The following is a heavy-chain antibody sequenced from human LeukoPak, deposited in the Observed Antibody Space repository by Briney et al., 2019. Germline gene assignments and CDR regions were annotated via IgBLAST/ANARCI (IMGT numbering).Heavy chain of an antibody. D-gene: IGHD2-15*01. V-gene: IGHV3-11*04. J-gene: IGHJ6*03. Sequence: GGSLRLSCAASGFSFSDYYINWIRQAPGKGLEWVSYISYGGGTKNYADSVKGRFTVSRDNAKNSVILQMNSLRDEDTAVYYCVRGGQCSGGSCYADYFYYYMDVWGKGTTVTVSS. CDR3: VRGGQCSGGSCYADYFYYYMDV. CDR2: ISYGGGTK. CDR1: GFSFSDYY.